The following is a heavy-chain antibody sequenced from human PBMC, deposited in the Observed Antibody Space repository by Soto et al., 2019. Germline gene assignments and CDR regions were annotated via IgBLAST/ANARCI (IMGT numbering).Heavy chain of an antibody. D-gene: IGHD1-20*01. J-gene: IGHJ6*02. Sequence: QVQLQESGPGLVKPSQTLSLTCTVSGGSISSGGYYWSWIRQHPGKGLEWIGYIYYSGSTYYNPSLKSRVTISVDTSKNQFSLKLSSVTAADTAVYYCARDRVTGTFPYYYYYGMDVWGQGTTVTVSS. CDR3: ARDRVTGTFPYYYYYGMDV. V-gene: IGHV4-31*03. CDR2: IYYSGST. CDR1: GGSISSGGYY.